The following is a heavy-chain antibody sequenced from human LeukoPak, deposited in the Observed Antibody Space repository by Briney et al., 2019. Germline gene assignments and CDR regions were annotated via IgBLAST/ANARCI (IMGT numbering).Heavy chain of an antibody. CDR2: MNPNSGNT. J-gene: IGHJ6*03. Sequence: GASVKVSCKASGYTFTSYDINWVRQATGQGLEWMGWMNPNSGNTGYAQKFQGRVTMTRSTSISTAYMELSSLRSEDTAVYYCARGERADYDFWNGYYYYYYMDVWGKGTTVTVSS. CDR3: ARGERADYDFWNGYYYYYYMDV. D-gene: IGHD3-3*01. V-gene: IGHV1-8*01. CDR1: GYTFTSYD.